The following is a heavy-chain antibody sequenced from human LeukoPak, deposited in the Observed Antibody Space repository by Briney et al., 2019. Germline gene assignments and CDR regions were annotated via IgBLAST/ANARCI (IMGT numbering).Heavy chain of an antibody. CDR2: MNPNSGNT. D-gene: IGHD3-22*01. J-gene: IGHJ5*02. V-gene: IGHV1-8*01. Sequence: GASVKVSCKASGYTFTSYDINWVRQATGLGLEWMGWMNPNSGNTGHAQKFQGRVTMTRNTSISTAYMELSSLRSEDTAVYYCARDLYYYDSSGYYYNNWFDPWGQGTLVTVSS. CDR1: GYTFTSYD. CDR3: ARDLYYYDSSGYYYNNWFDP.